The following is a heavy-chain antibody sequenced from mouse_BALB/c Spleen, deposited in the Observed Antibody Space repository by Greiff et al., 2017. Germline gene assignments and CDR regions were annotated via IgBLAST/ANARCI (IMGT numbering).Heavy chain of an antibody. CDR1: GFNIKDTY. D-gene: IGHD2-1*01. CDR2: IDPANGNT. Sequence: VQLQQSGAELVKPGASVKLSCTASGFNIKDTYMYWVKQRPEQGLEWIGRIDPANGNTKYDPKFQGKATITADTSSNTAYLQLSSLTSEDTAVYYCARGGLRGNYGEDYWGQGTTLTVSS. J-gene: IGHJ2*01. V-gene: IGHV14-3*02. CDR3: ARGGLRGNYGEDY.